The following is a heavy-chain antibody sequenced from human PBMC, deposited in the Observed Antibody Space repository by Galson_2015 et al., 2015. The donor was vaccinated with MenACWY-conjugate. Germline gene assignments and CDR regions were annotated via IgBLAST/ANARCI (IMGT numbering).Heavy chain of an antibody. Sequence: SETLSLTCTVSGGSISSYYLSWIRQPPGKGLEWIGYIYYSGTTKYNPSLKSRVTISADTSKTQFSLRLNSVTAADTAVYYCARRHCSSGSCFFDNWGQGSLVTVSS. CDR3: ARRHCSSGSCFFDN. D-gene: IGHD2-15*01. CDR2: IYYSGTT. J-gene: IGHJ4*02. CDR1: GGSISSYY. V-gene: IGHV4-59*08.